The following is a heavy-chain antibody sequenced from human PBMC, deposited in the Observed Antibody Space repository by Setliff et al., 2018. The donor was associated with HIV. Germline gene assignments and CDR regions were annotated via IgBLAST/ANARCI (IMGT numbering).Heavy chain of an antibody. V-gene: IGHV1-8*02. CDR3: ARRIKDNDNYNIPCES. CDR1: GYTFTSYG. Sequence: ASVKVSCKASGYTFTSYGISWVRQAPGQGLEWMGWVNPKSDNSGLAQKFQGRVFLTSNASLNTTYMYLNGLTSDDTATYYCARRIKDNDNYNIPCESWGQGTLVTVSS. CDR2: VNPKSDNS. D-gene: IGHD3-10*01. J-gene: IGHJ5*01.